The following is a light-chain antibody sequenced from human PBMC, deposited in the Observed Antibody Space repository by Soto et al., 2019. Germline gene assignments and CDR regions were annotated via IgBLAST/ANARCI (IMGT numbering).Light chain of an antibody. V-gene: IGLV2-14*01. J-gene: IGLJ1*01. CDR3: RSYTTTDTFV. Sequence: QSALTQPASVSGSPGQSITISCTGTSSDVGAYDFVSWYQQHPGKAPKSLIYEVSNRPSGVSDRFSGSKSGNTASLTISGLQAEDEADYYCRSYTTTDTFVFGTGTKLTVL. CDR1: SSDVGAYDF. CDR2: EVS.